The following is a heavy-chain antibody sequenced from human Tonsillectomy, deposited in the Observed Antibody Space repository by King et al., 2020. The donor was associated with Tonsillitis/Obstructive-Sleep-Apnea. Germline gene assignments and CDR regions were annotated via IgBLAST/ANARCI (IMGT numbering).Heavy chain of an antibody. D-gene: IGHD2-15*01. J-gene: IGHJ4*02. CDR3: ARQYIVVVVAAYDY. V-gene: IGHV4-39*01. Sequence: QLQESGPGLVKPSETLSLTCTVSGGSISSSSYYWGWIRQPPGKGLEWIGSIYYSGSTYYNPSLKSRVTISVDTSKNQFSLKLSSVTAADTAVYYCARQYIVVVVAAYDYWGQGTLVTVSS. CDR2: IYYSGST. CDR1: GGSISSSSYY.